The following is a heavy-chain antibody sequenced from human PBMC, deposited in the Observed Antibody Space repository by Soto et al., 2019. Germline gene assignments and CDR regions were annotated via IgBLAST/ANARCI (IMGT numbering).Heavy chain of an antibody. D-gene: IGHD6-6*01. CDR3: ARDGYSSSSGWFDP. J-gene: IGHJ5*02. CDR1: GYTFTGYY. CDR2: INPNSGGT. Sequence: ASVKVSCKASGYTFTGYYMHWVRQAPGQGLEWMGWINPNSGGTNYAQKFQGWVTMTRDTSISTAYMELSRLRSDDTAVYYCARDGYSSSSGWFDPRGQGTLVTVSS. V-gene: IGHV1-2*04.